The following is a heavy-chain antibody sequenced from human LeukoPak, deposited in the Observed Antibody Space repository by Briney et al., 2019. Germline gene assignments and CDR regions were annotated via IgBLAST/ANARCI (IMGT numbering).Heavy chain of an antibody. V-gene: IGHV4-4*07. CDR2: IYTSGST. J-gene: IGHJ6*02. CDR3: ARDPVVVIITNYYYYGMDV. D-gene: IGHD2-15*01. CDR1: GGSISSYY. Sequence: SETLSLTCTVSGGSISSYYWSWIRQPAGQGLEWVGHIYTSGSTNHNPSLKSRVTMSVDTSKNQFSLKLSSVTAADTAVYYCARDPVVVIITNYYYYGMDVWGQGTTVTVSS.